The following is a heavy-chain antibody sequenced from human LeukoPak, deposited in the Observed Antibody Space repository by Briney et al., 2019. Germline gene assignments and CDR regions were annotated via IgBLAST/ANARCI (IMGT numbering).Heavy chain of an antibody. D-gene: IGHD5-18*01. J-gene: IGHJ5*02. CDR1: GYTFTDYD. CDR2: ISAYNGNT. V-gene: IGHV1-18*01. Sequence: ASVKVSCKASGYTFTDYDINWLRQAPGQGLEWMGWISAYNGNTNYAQKLQGRVTMTTDTSTSTAYMELRSLRSDDTAVYYCARMYSYGTDNWFDPWGQGTLVTVSS. CDR3: ARMYSYGTDNWFDP.